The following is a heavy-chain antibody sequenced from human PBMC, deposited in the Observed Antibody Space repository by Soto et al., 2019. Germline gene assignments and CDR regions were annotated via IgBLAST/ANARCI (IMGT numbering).Heavy chain of an antibody. CDR2: IDPSDSYT. Sequence: PGESLKISCKGSGYSFTSYWISWVRQVPGKGLEWMGRIDPSDSYTNYSPSSQGHVTISADKSISTAYLQWSSLKASDTAMYYCARAVSTSLGNWFDHWGQGTLVTVSS. V-gene: IGHV5-10-1*01. J-gene: IGHJ5*02. CDR3: ARAVSTSLGNWFDH. D-gene: IGHD2-2*01. CDR1: GYSFTSYW.